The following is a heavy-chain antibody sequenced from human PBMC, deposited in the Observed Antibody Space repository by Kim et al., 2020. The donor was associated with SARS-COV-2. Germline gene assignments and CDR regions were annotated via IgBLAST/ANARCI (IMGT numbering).Heavy chain of an antibody. CDR3: ARDQGPGSGSYIRRGFYSYYVMDV. J-gene: IGHJ6*01. CDR1: GFTVSSNY. CDR2: IYSGGST. Sequence: GGSLRLFCAASGFTVSSNYMSWVRQAPGKGLEWVSDIYSGGSTYYADSVKGRFTISRDNSKNTLYLQMNSLRAEDTAVYYCARDQGPGSGSYIRRGFYSYYVMDVWGQGTTVTVSS. V-gene: IGHV3-66*02. D-gene: IGHD3-10*01.